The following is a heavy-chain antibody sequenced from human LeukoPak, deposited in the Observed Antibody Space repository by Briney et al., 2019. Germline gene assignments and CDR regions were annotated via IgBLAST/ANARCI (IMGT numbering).Heavy chain of an antibody. CDR2: VNHSGST. CDR1: GGSFSGYY. CDR3: ARWGLLRRHYYGMDV. D-gene: IGHD3-16*01. V-gene: IGHV4-34*01. J-gene: IGHJ6*02. Sequence: PSETLSLTCAVYGGSFSGYYWSWIRQPPGKGLEWIGEVNHSGSTNYNPSLKSRVTISVDTSKNQFSLKLSSVTAADTAVYYCARWGLLRRHYYGMDVWGQGTTVTVSS.